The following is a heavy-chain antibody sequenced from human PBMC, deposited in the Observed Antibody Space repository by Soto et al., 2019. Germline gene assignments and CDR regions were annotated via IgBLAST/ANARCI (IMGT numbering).Heavy chain of an antibody. D-gene: IGHD3-16*01. CDR2: IYYSGST. Sequence: PSETLSLTCAVSGGSISSGGYSWSWIRQPPGKGLEWIGYIYYSGSTNYNPSLKSRVTISVDTSKNQFSLKLSSVTAADTAVYYCARRSLRSWDFDYWGQGTLVTVSS. V-gene: IGHV4-61*08. J-gene: IGHJ4*02. CDR3: ARRSLRSWDFDY. CDR1: GGSISSGGYS.